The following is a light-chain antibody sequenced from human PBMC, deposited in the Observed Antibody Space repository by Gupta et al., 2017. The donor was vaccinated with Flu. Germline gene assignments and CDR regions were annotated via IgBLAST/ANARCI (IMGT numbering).Light chain of an antibody. CDR2: DVN. Sequence: QSALTQPPSASGSPGQSVTISCTGTSNDIGDYNYVSWYQQPPGKAPKLMIYDVNKRPSGVPDRFSGSKSGNTASLTVSGLQAEDESDYYCTSYAGSNNLVFGGGTKLTVL. CDR3: TSYAGSNNLV. J-gene: IGLJ3*02. V-gene: IGLV2-8*01. CDR1: SNDIGDYNY.